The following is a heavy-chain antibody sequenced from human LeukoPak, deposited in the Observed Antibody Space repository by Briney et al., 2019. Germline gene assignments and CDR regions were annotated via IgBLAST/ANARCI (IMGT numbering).Heavy chain of an antibody. CDR1: GFTFDDYA. Sequence: GRSLRLSCAVSGFTFDDYAMHWVRQVPGKGLEWVSGINWNSDSIGYADSVKGRFTTSRDNARNSLYLQMNSLRAEDTALYYCARDGDTVLTRGYYYYMDVWGKGTTVTVSS. D-gene: IGHD4-23*01. CDR2: INWNSDSI. V-gene: IGHV3-9*01. J-gene: IGHJ6*03. CDR3: ARDGDTVLTRGYYYYMDV.